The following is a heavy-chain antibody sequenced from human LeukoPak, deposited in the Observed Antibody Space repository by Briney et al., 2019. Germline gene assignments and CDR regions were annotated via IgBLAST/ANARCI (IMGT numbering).Heavy chain of an antibody. CDR2: IYYSGST. D-gene: IGHD1-26*01. CDR1: GGSISSGGYY. V-gene: IGHV4-31*03. CDR3: ARVQERLDFDY. J-gene: IGHJ4*02. Sequence: SETLSLTCTVSGGSISSGGYYWSWIRQHPGKGLEWIGYIYYSGSTYYNPSLKSRVTISVDKSKNQFSLKLSSVTAADTAVYYCARVQERLDFDYWGQGTLVTVSS.